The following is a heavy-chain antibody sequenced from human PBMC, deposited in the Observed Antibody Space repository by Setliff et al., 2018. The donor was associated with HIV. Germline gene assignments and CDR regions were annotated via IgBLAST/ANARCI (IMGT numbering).Heavy chain of an antibody. J-gene: IGHJ4*01. D-gene: IGHD3-22*01. CDR3: ARVYDSSGYSLSIPGY. CDR1: GFTFSSYW. Sequence: GGSLRLSCAASGFTFSSYWMSWVRQAPGKGLEWVANIKQDGSEKYYVDSVKGRFTISRDNAKNSPYLQMNSLRAEDTAVYYCARVYDSSGYSLSIPGYWGQGTLVTVSS. V-gene: IGHV3-7*01. CDR2: IKQDGSEK.